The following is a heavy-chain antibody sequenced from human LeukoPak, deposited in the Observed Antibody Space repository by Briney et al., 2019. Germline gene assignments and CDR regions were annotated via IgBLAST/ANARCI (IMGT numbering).Heavy chain of an antibody. D-gene: IGHD2-15*01. CDR3: YCSLGY. Sequence: ASVKVSCKASGCTFTTHYMHWVRQAPGQGLEWMGIIDPSGDSTTDAQKFQGRVTVTRDTSTSTVCMELSSLRFEDTAVYYCYCSLGYWGQGTLDTVSS. J-gene: IGHJ4*02. CDR2: IDPSGDST. CDR1: GCTFTTHY. V-gene: IGHV1-46*01.